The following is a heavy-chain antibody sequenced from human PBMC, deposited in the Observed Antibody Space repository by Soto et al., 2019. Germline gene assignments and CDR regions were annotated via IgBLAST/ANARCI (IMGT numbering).Heavy chain of an antibody. CDR2: ISGSGGST. CDR3: AKRPPDIVVVVAANFDY. CDR1: GFTFSSYA. J-gene: IGHJ4*02. Sequence: PGGSLRLSCAASGFTFSSYAMSWVRQAPGKGLEWVSAISGSGGSTYYADSVKGRFTISRDNSKNTLYLQMNSLRAEDTAVYYCAKRPPDIVVVVAANFDYWGQGTLVTVSS. V-gene: IGHV3-23*01. D-gene: IGHD2-15*01.